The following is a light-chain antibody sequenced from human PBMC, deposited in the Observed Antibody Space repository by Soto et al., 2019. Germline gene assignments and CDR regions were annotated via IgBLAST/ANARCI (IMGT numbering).Light chain of an antibody. CDR3: HQYSSTFGR. Sequence: EIVLTQSPGTLSLSPGERTTLSCRASQSISSSYLAWSQQKPCQAPRLLVYGASSRATGIPDRLSGSGFWTDFTFAISRLEPYYFALYYWHQYSSTFGRLGQGTKVDIK. J-gene: IGKJ1*01. CDR1: QSISSSY. CDR2: GAS. V-gene: IGKV3-20*01.